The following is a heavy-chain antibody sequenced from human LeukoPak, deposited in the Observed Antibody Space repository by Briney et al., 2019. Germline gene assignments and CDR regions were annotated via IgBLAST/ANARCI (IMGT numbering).Heavy chain of an antibody. CDR1: GGSVSSGSYY. D-gene: IGHD2-15*01. CDR3: ARVRGAGSVDY. CDR2: IYYSGST. J-gene: IGHJ4*02. Sequence: SETLSLTCTVSGGSVSSGSYYWSWIRQPPGKGLEWIGYIYYSGSTNYNPSLKSRVTISVDTSKNQFSLKLSSVTAAHTAVYYCARVRGAGSVDYWGQGTLVTVSS. V-gene: IGHV4-61*01.